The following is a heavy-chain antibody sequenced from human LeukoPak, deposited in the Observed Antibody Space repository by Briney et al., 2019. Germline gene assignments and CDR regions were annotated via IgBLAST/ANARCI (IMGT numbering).Heavy chain of an antibody. D-gene: IGHD5-18*01. J-gene: IGHJ4*02. V-gene: IGHV3-11*04. CDR3: ARDLSGVTGYTYGRGIDY. Sequence: PGGSLRLSCAASGFTFSDYYMSWIRQAPGKGLEWVSYISSSGSTIYYADSVKGRFTISRDNTKNSLYLQMNSLRDDDTAVYYCARDLSGVTGYTYGRGIDYWGQGTLVTVSS. CDR1: GFTFSDYY. CDR2: ISSSGSTI.